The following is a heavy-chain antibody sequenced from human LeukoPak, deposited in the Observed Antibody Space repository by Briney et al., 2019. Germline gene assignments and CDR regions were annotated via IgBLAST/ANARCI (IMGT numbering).Heavy chain of an antibody. V-gene: IGHV5-51*01. CDR2: IYPGDSDT. CDR1: GYSFTSYW. CDR3: ARPRAHCTCCYASFDY. J-gene: IGHJ4*02. D-gene: IGHD2-2*01. Sequence: GESLKISCKGSGYSFTSYWIGWVRQMPGKGLEWMGIIYPGDSDTRYSPSFQGQVTISADKSISTAYLQWSSLKASDTAMYYCARPRAHCTCCYASFDYWGQGTLVTVSS.